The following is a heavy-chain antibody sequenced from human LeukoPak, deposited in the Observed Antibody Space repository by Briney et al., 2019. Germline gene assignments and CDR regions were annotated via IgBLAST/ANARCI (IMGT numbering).Heavy chain of an antibody. CDR2: IPYDGNNK. CDR1: GFTFSSYG. D-gene: IGHD3-22*01. V-gene: IGHV3-30*03. J-gene: IGHJ3*02. CDR3: ATNDRGAFDI. Sequence: PRGSLRLSCAASGFTFSSYGMHWVRQAPGKGPDWVAVIPYDGNNKNYADSVKGRFTISRENSKNTLYLQMNSLRVEDTAVYYCATNDRGAFDIWGQGTTGTVSS.